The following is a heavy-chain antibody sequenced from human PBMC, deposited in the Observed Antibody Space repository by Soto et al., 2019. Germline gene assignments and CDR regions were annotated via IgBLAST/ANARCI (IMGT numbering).Heavy chain of an antibody. Sequence: SETLSLTCTVSGGSFKSGSYSWSWIRQPPGKGLEWIGYVDHTGRTSYNPSRKSRVSISMDTSKYQFSLNLDSVTAADTAVYFCARDFAYFDSWGQGTLVTVSS. CDR1: GGSFKSGSYS. CDR3: ARDFAYFDS. V-gene: IGHV4-61*01. J-gene: IGHJ4*02. CDR2: VDHTGRT. D-gene: IGHD3-3*01.